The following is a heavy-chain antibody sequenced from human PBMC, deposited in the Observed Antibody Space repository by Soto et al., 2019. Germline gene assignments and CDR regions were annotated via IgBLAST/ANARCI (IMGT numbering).Heavy chain of an antibody. Sequence: ASVKVSCKASGYTFTSYGISWVRQAPGQGLEWMGWISAYNGNTNYAQKLQGRVTMTTDTSTSTAYMELRSLRSDDTAVYYCARGEEASHYYYDSSGYYGTYNWFDPWGQGTLVTVSS. D-gene: IGHD3-22*01. CDR3: ARGEEASHYYYDSSGYYGTYNWFDP. J-gene: IGHJ5*02. CDR1: GYTFTSYG. V-gene: IGHV1-18*01. CDR2: ISAYNGNT.